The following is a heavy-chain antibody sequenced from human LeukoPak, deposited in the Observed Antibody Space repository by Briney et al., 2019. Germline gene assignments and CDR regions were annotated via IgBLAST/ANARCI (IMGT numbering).Heavy chain of an antibody. V-gene: IGHV3-23*01. D-gene: IGHD2-15*01. CDR1: GFTFSSYA. CDR2: ISGSGGST. Sequence: PGGSLRLSCAASGFTFSSYAMSWVRQAPGKGLEWVSAISGSGGSTYYADSVKGRFTISRDNSKNTLYLQMNSLRAEDTAVYYCAPCRLGYCSGGSCYDGYYMDVWGKGTTVTVSS. CDR3: APCRLGYCSGGSCYDGYYMDV. J-gene: IGHJ6*03.